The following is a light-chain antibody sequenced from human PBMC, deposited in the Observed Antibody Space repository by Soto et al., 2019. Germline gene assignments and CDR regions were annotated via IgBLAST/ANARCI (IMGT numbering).Light chain of an antibody. CDR1: KSIRTS. Sequence: DIQMTQSPYSLPAAVGVRVTITCRASKSIRTSLNWNQQKHDKSPSLQIFSDSTLHKRVPSRFRGSGYGTDFTLPSASLQSEDFLTFFCQQSFEFPVTLGLWTKLEIK. V-gene: IGKV1-39*01. CDR2: SDS. J-gene: IGKJ2*01. CDR3: QQSFEFPVT.